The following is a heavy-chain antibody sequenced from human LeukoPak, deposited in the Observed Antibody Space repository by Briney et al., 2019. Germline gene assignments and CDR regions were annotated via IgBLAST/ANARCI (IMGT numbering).Heavy chain of an antibody. Sequence: ASVKVSCKASGYTFTSYGISWVRQAPGQGLEWMGWISAYNGNTNYAQKLQGRVTMTTDTSTSTAYMELRSLRSDDTAVYYCARLDPGYCSGGSCSVIHAFDIWGQGTMVTVSS. J-gene: IGHJ3*02. CDR1: GYTFTSYG. CDR3: ARLDPGYCSGGSCSVIHAFDI. D-gene: IGHD2-15*01. CDR2: ISAYNGNT. V-gene: IGHV1-18*01.